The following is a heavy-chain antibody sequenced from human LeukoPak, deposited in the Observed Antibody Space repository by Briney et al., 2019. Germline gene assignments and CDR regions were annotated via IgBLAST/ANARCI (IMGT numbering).Heavy chain of an antibody. V-gene: IGHV1-58*01. Sequence: SVKVSRKASGFTFTSSAVQWVRQARGQRLEWIGWIVVGSGNTNYAQKFQERVTITRDMSTSTAYMELSSLGSEDTAVYYCAARNAYGDYTLYFDYWGQGTLVTVSS. CDR1: GFTFTSSA. CDR3: AARNAYGDYTLYFDY. D-gene: IGHD4-17*01. CDR2: IVVGSGNT. J-gene: IGHJ4*02.